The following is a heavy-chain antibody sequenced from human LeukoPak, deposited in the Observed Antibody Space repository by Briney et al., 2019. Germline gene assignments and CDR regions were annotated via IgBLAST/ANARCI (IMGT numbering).Heavy chain of an antibody. Sequence: PSETLSLTCTVSGGSISSYYWSWLRQPAGKGLEWIGRIYNSGSTNYNPSLNPSLKGRVTISGDTSKNQFLLRLSSVTAADTAVYYCARFYSGYRVDHWGQGTLVTVTS. V-gene: IGHV4-4*07. CDR3: ARFYSGYRVDH. CDR1: GGSISSYY. D-gene: IGHD5-12*01. J-gene: IGHJ4*02. CDR2: IYNSGST.